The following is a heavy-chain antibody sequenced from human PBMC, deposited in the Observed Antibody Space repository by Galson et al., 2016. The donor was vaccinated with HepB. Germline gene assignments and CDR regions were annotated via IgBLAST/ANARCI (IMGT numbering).Heavy chain of an antibody. CDR2: ISSTTTYI. D-gene: IGHD3-3*01. Sequence: SLRLSCAASGFTFSSYSMNWVRQAPGKGLEWVSSISSTTTYIYYADSVKGRFTISRDNAKNSVYLQMNSLTAEDTAVYYCANSLRISTSQGRGSTWGQGTLVTVSP. CDR3: ANSLRISTSQGRGST. J-gene: IGHJ4*02. V-gene: IGHV3-21*01. CDR1: GFTFSSYS.